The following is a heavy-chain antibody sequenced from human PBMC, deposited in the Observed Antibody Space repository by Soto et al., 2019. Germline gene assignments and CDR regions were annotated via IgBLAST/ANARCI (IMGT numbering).Heavy chain of an antibody. CDR2: ISYDANNY. D-gene: IGHD6-19*01. CDR1: GLTFSNYG. V-gene: IGHV3-30*18. J-gene: IGHJ6*02. CDR3: AKDQGVAVARGYGMDV. Sequence: PGGSLRLSCAASGLTFSNYGMHWVRQAPGKGLEWVAVISYDANNYYYSDSVKGRFTISRDNSKNTLYLQMNRLRAEDTAVYYCAKDQGVAVARGYGMDVWGQGTTVTVSS.